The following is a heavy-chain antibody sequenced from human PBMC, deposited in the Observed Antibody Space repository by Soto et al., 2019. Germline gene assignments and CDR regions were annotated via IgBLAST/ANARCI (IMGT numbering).Heavy chain of an antibody. J-gene: IGHJ1*01. D-gene: IGHD3-22*01. CDR2: INAGNGNT. Sequence: GASVKVSCEASGYTFTSYAMHWVRQAPGQRLEWMGWINAGNGNTKYSQKFQGRVTITRDTSASTAYMELSSLRSEDTAVYYCARDLHDSSGYYYAEYFQHWGQGTLVTVSS. V-gene: IGHV1-3*01. CDR1: GYTFTSYA. CDR3: ARDLHDSSGYYYAEYFQH.